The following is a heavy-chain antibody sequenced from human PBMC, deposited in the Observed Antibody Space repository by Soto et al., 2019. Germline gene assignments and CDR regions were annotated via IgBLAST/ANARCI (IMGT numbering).Heavy chain of an antibody. J-gene: IGHJ4*02. Sequence: LRLSCAASGFTFSSNSMIWVRQAPGKGLEWVSYIDSTSMHIYYADSVKGRFTITRDNAKKSVYLQMTSLRAEDTAVYYCARLVGAYQHYIDYWGQGTLVTVSS. D-gene: IGHD1-26*01. CDR3: ARLVGAYQHYIDY. V-gene: IGHV3-21*01. CDR1: GFTFSSNS. CDR2: IDSTSMHI.